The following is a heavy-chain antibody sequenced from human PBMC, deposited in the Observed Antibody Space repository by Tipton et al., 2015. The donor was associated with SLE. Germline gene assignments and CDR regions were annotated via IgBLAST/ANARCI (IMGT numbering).Heavy chain of an antibody. CDR3: ARRGQDSYDHYYFDY. CDR1: GYSFTTYW. Sequence: QLVQSGAEVKRPGESLKISCKGSGYSFTTYWIGWVRQMPGKGLEWMGIIYPGDSDTRYSPSFQGQVTISADKSISTAYLQWSSLKASDTAMYYCARRGQDSYDHYYFDYWGQGILVTVSS. CDR2: IYPGDSDT. V-gene: IGHV5-51*03. D-gene: IGHD3-22*01. J-gene: IGHJ4*02.